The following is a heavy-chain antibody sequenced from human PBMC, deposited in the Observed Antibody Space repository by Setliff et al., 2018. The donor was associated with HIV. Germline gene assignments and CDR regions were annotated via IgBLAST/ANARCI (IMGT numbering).Heavy chain of an antibody. V-gene: IGHV4-59*04. Sequence: PSETLSLTCSVSGGSISGYYWNWVRQPPGKGLEWMGYIYYSGSTYYNPSLKSRVTISVDTSKNQFSLKLSSVTAADTAVYYCARSTLGLWNWFDPWGQGTLVTVSS. CDR2: IYYSGST. CDR3: ARSTLGLWNWFDP. CDR1: GGSISGYY. D-gene: IGHD5-18*01. J-gene: IGHJ5*02.